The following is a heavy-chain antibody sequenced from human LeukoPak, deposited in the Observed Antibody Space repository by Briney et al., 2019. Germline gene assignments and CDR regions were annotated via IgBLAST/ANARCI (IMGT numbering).Heavy chain of an antibody. CDR1: GGSISSSCHQ. CDR2: IYHRGST. CDR3: VSSLRSSSWYVGWFDP. Sequence: PSETLSLTCTVSGGSISSSCHQWGWIRQPPGKGLEWIATIYHRGSTYYNPSLKSRVTISVDTSKNQFSLKVSSVTAADTAVYYCVSSLRSSSWYVGWFDPWGQGSLVTVSS. V-gene: IGHV4-39*01. D-gene: IGHD6-13*01. J-gene: IGHJ5*02.